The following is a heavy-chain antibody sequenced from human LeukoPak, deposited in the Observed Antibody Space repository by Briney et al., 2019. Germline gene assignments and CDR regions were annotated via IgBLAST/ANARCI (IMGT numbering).Heavy chain of an antibody. J-gene: IGHJ6*03. CDR3: ARLAAEYYYYYYMDV. Sequence: PSETLSLTCTVSGGSISSSNYYWGWIRQPPGKGLEWIGSIYYSGSTYYNPSLKSRVTISVDTSKNQFSLKLSSVTAADTAVYYCARLAAEYYYYYYMDVWGKGTTVTVSS. V-gene: IGHV4-39*01. D-gene: IGHD6-19*01. CDR2: IYYSGST. CDR1: GGSISSSNYY.